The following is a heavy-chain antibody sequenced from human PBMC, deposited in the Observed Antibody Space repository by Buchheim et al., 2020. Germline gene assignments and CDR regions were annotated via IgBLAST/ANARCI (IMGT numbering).Heavy chain of an antibody. CDR1: GFIFSDYY. J-gene: IGHJ5*02. D-gene: IGHD1-7*01. Sequence: QVQLVESGGGLVKPGGSLRLSCAASGFIFSDYYMSWIRRTPGKGLEWLASISSSSAYTYYADSVKGRFTISRYHAKNSLYLQMNSLRVEDSAIYYCARDLTGTYWFDPWGQGTL. CDR2: ISSSSAYT. CDR3: ARDLTGTYWFDP. V-gene: IGHV3-11*06.